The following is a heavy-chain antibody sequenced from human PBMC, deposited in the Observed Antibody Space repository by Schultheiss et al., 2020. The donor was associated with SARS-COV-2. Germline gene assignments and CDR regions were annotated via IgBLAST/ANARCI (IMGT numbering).Heavy chain of an antibody. CDR1: GGSFSGDY. D-gene: IGHD3-3*01. CDR3: ARGIPRELSTRIKYYDFWSGAVPYYYYGMDV. V-gene: IGHV4-31*11. Sequence: SETLSLTCAVYGGSFSGDYWSWIRQHPGKGLEWIGYIYYSGSTYYNPSLKSRVTISVDTSKNQFSLKLSSVTAADTAVYYCARGIPRELSTRIKYYDFWSGAVPYYYYGMDVWGQGTTVTVSS. J-gene: IGHJ6*02. CDR2: IYYSGST.